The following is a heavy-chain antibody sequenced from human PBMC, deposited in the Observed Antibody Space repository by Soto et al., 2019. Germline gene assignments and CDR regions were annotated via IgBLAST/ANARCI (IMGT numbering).Heavy chain of an antibody. Sequence: QVQLQESGPGLVKPSQTLSLTCTVSGGSISSGGYYWIWIRQHPGKGLEWIGYIYRSGTSYYNPSLKSRVTMSVDTSKNQFSLNVGSVAAADTAVYYCARALSSDDILDSWGQGTQVTVSS. CDR2: IYRSGTS. V-gene: IGHV4-31*03. J-gene: IGHJ4*02. CDR3: ARALSSDDILDS. D-gene: IGHD3-9*01. CDR1: GGSISSGGYY.